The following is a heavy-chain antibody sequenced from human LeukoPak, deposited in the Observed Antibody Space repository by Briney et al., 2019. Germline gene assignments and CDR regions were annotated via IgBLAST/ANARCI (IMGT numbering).Heavy chain of an antibody. CDR3: TKVGPNGSYYIN. J-gene: IGHJ4*02. D-gene: IGHD1-26*01. Sequence: PGGSLRLSCEGSGFTFGDCGMSWVRQAPGKGLEWVSGISWNGDSPRYADSVKGRFTISRDNAKNSLYLQMNSLRAEDTAVYYCTKVGPNGSYYINWGQGTLVTVSS. CDR2: ISWNGDSP. CDR1: GFTFGDCG. V-gene: IGHV3-20*04.